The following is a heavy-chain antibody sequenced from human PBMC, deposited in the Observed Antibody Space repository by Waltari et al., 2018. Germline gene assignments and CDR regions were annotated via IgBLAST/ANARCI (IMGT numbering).Heavy chain of an antibody. CDR3: SRSPAGYSRSDY. J-gene: IGHJ4*02. V-gene: IGHV3-74*01. D-gene: IGHD5-18*01. CDR2: IDDDGSGT. Sequence: EVRLEESGGGLVQQGGCLRLSCAASGFAFSSYWMHWVRQAPGKGLVWVSRIDDDGSGTTYADSVMGRFTISRDNAKNTVYLEMNSLRAEDTAVYYCSRSPAGYSRSDYWGQGTLVTVSS. CDR1: GFAFSSYW.